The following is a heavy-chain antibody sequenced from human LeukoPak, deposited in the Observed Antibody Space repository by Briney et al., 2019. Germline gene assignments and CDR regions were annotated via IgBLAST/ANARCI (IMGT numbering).Heavy chain of an antibody. CDR1: GGSISSSSYY. J-gene: IGHJ3*02. D-gene: IGHD3-10*01. CDR2: IYYSGST. Sequence: PSETLSLTCTVSGGSISSSSYYWGWIRQPPGKGLEWIGSIYYSGSTYYNPSLKSRVTISVDTSKNQFSLKLSSVTAADTAVYYCARAVGGDMQDAFDIWGQGTMVTVSS. CDR3: ARAVGGDMQDAFDI. V-gene: IGHV4-39*07.